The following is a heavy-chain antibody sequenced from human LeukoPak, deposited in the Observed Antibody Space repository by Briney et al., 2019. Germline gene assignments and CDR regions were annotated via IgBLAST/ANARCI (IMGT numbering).Heavy chain of an antibody. CDR1: GGSISSSY. V-gene: IGHV4-59*01. CDR2: IYYSGTT. CDR3: ARDSSGGNWFDP. Sequence: PSETLSLTCTVSGGSISSSYWSWIRQPPGKGLEWIGYIYYSGTTNYNPSLKSRVTISVDTSKNQFSLKLSSVTAADTAVYYCARDSSGGNWFDPWGQGTLVTASS. J-gene: IGHJ5*02. D-gene: IGHD4-23*01.